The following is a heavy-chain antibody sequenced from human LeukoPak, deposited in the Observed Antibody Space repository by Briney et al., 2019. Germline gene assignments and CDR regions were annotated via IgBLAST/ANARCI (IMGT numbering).Heavy chain of an antibody. CDR1: GASISSYY. CDR3: AYHGSGSYFDY. D-gene: IGHD3-10*01. CDR2: IYYSGST. J-gene: IGHJ4*02. Sequence: SETLSLTCTVSGASISSYYWSWIRQPPGMGLEWIGYIYYSGSTNYNPSLKSRVTISVDTSKNQFSLKLTSVTAADTAVYYCAYHGSGSYFDYWGQGTLVTVSS. V-gene: IGHV4-59*01.